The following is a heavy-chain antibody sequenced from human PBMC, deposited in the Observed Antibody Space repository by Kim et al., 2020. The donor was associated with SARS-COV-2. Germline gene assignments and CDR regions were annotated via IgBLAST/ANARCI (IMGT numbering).Heavy chain of an antibody. J-gene: IGHJ6*02. V-gene: IGHV3-30-3*01. D-gene: IGHD3-16*01. CDR1: GFTFSSYA. Sequence: GGSLRLSCAASGFTFSSYAMHWVRQAPGKGLEWVAVISYDGSNKYYADSVKGRFTISRDNSKNTLYLQMNSLRAEDTAVYYCARALGGGYYYGMDVWGQGTTVTVSS. CDR3: ARALGGGYYYGMDV. CDR2: ISYDGSNK.